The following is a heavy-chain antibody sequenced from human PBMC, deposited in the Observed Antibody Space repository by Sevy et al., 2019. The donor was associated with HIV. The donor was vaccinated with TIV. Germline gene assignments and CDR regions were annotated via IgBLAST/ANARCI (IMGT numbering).Heavy chain of an antibody. CDR3: VRGRAPGIIMFDFEY. J-gene: IGHJ4*02. CDR1: GYIFSNYE. V-gene: IGHV1-18*01. Sequence: ASVKVSCKTSGYIFSNYEINWVRQAPGQGLEWMGWINPYDGDTTYAQKFRGRVRMTTHTSTRTAYMELSGLTSDDAGVYYCVRGRAPGIIMFDFEYWAEGTRVTVSS. D-gene: IGHD3-3*02. CDR2: INPYDGDT.